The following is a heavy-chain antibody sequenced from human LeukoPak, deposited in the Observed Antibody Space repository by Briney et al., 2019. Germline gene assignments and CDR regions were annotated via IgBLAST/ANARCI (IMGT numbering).Heavy chain of an antibody. V-gene: IGHV6-1*01. CDR2: TYYRSKRYN. CDR3: ARDPRRVRSSGWYFDY. J-gene: IGHJ4*02. CDR1: GDSVPSNSAA. Sequence: SQTLSLTCAISGDSVPSNSAAWNWITNSPSRGLEWLGRTYYRSKRYNDYAVSVKSRITINPDTSKDQFSLQLNSVTPEDTAVYYCARDPRRVRSSGWYFDYWGQGTLVTVSS. D-gene: IGHD6-19*01.